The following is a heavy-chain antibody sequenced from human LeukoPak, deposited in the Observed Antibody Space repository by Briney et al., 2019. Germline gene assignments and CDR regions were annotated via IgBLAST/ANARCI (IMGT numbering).Heavy chain of an antibody. CDR1: VGSISNYY. CDR2: ISYSGST. V-gene: IGHV4-59*08. Sequence: SETLTLTCTVSVGSISNYYWSWIRQPPGKGLEWIGCISYSGSTNYNPSLKSRVTISLDTSKNQFSLKLGSVTAADTAVYYCAGPHRSNWEDLRAFDMWGQGTMVTVSS. CDR3: AGPHRSNWEDLRAFDM. D-gene: IGHD7-27*01. J-gene: IGHJ3*02.